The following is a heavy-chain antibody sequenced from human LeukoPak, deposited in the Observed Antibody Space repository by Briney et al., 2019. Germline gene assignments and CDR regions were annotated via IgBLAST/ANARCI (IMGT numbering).Heavy chain of an antibody. D-gene: IGHD3-10*01. CDR3: TTRITITMVRGGVMDV. V-gene: IGHV3-15*01. CDR2: IKSKTDDGTT. J-gene: IGHJ6*02. Sequence: GGSLRLSCAASGFTFSNAWMSWVRQAPGKGLEWVGRIKSKTDDGTTDYAAPVKGRFTISRDDSKNTLYLQMNSLKTEDTAVYYCTTRITITMVRGGVMDVWGQGTTVTVSS. CDR1: GFTFSNAW.